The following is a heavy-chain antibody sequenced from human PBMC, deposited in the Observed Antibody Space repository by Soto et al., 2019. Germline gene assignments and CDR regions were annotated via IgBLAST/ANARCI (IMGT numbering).Heavy chain of an antibody. V-gene: IGHV3-23*01. Sequence: EVQLLESGGGLVQPGGSLRLSCAASGFTFSSYAMSLVRQAPGKGLEWVSAISGSGGSTYYADSVKGRFTISRDNSKNTLYLQMNSLRAEDTAVYYCAKHRRGLAVAGTPLGYWGQGTLVTVSS. D-gene: IGHD6-19*01. J-gene: IGHJ4*02. CDR2: ISGSGGST. CDR1: GFTFSSYA. CDR3: AKHRRGLAVAGTPLGY.